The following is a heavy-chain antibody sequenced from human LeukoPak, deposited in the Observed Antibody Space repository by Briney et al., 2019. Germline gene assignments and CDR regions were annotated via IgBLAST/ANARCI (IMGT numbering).Heavy chain of an antibody. D-gene: IGHD6-19*01. J-gene: IGHJ4*02. CDR2: TSTSGGST. CDR1: GFIFSTYA. CDR3: ARSYSIGWYYFDY. Sequence: PGGSLRLSCAASGFIFSTYAMSWVRQAPGKGLEWVSSTSTSGGSTYSADSVKGRFTISRDNSKNTLSLQMNSLRADDTAVYYCARSYSIGWYYFDYWGQGTLVTVST. V-gene: IGHV3-23*01.